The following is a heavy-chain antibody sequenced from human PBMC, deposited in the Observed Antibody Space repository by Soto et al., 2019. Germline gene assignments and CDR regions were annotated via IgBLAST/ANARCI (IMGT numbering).Heavy chain of an antibody. V-gene: IGHV3-49*03. CDR1: GFTFGDYA. CDR3: TREPLYYYEPWNISHP. D-gene: IGHD3-22*01. Sequence: GGSLRLSCTASGFTFGDYAMSWFRQAPGKGLEWVGFIRSKAYGGTTEYAASVKGRFTISRDDSKSIAYLQMNSLKTEDTAVYYCTREPLYYYEPWNISHPWGQGTLVTVSS. CDR2: IRSKAYGGTT. J-gene: IGHJ5*02.